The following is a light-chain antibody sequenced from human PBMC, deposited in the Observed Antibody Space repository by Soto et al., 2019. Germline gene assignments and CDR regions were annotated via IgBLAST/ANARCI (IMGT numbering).Light chain of an antibody. CDR1: QNINSW. CDR2: KAS. Sequence: DIPMTQSPSTLSASVGDRVTITCRASQNINSWLAWYQQKPGKAPKVLIYKASSLESGVPSRFTGSGSGTEFTLTISSLQPDDFATYYCQQYNTYSWTFGQGTNVEIK. CDR3: QQYNTYSWT. V-gene: IGKV1-5*03. J-gene: IGKJ1*01.